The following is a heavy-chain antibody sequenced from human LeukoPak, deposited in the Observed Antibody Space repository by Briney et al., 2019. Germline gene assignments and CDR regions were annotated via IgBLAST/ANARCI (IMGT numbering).Heavy chain of an antibody. CDR1: GYTFTNYY. CDR2: INPSDGST. J-gene: IGHJ4*02. Sequence: ASVKVSCKTSGYTFTNYYIHCVRQAPGQGLEWMGIINPSDGSTTYAQKFQGRVTMTRDTSTSTVYMELSSLRPEDTAVYYCARVVSDSYDSSGYLLDYWGQGTLVTVSS. D-gene: IGHD3-22*01. CDR3: ARVVSDSYDSSGYLLDY. V-gene: IGHV1-46*01.